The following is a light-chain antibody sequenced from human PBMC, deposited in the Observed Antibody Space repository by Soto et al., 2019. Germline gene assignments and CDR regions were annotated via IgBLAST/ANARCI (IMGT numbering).Light chain of an antibody. CDR2: AAS. CDR1: QSISSY. Sequence: DIQMTQSPSSLSASVGDRVTITCRASQSISSYLNWYQQKPGKAPRLLIYAASSLQSGVPSRFSGSGPGTDFTLTISSLQPEDFATYYCQQSYSTPPLTFGQGTKVEIK. J-gene: IGKJ1*01. CDR3: QQSYSTPPLT. V-gene: IGKV1-39*01.